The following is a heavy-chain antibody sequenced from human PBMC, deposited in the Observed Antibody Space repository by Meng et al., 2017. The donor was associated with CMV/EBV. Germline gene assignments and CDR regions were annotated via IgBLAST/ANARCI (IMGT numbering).Heavy chain of an antibody. V-gene: IGHV3-43*01. D-gene: IGHD5-24*01. CDR2: ISWDGGST. CDR3: AKDRGDGYNLVKEDYYYGMDV. CDR1: GFTFDDYA. Sequence: GGSLRLSCAASGFTFDDYAMHWVRQAPGKCLEWVSLISWDGGSTYYADSVKGRFTISRDNSKNSLYLQMNSLGTEDTALYYCAKDRGDGYNLVKEDYYYGMDVWGQGTTVTVSS. J-gene: IGHJ6*02.